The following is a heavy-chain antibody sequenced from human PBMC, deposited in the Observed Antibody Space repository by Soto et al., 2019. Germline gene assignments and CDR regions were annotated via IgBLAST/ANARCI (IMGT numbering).Heavy chain of an antibody. D-gene: IGHD3-10*01. J-gene: IGHJ4*02. CDR2: MKATDGTK. Sequence: EVQLLESGGGLVQPGGSLRLSCAASGFNFNLLALTWVRQAPGKGLEWVSTMKATDGTKYYAESVKGRFTIYRDSSTNPMYLPMNSLRVEDTAVSYCAKTYGPLAFDYWGQGTLVTVSS. V-gene: IGHV3-23*01. CDR3: AKTYGPLAFDY. CDR1: GFNFNLLA.